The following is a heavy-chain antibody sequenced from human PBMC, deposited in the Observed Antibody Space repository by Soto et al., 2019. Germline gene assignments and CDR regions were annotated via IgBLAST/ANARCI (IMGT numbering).Heavy chain of an antibody. D-gene: IGHD2-2*01. CDR1: GDTFRSHA. V-gene: IGHV1-69*15. CDR3: ARRGVLLPAVQTNYYYYSAKDV. CDR2: IIAMFRTA. Sequence: QVQLMQSGAEVKKPGSSRKVSCEASGDTFRSHAISWVRQAPGQGLEWMGRIIAMFRTANYAQKFQGRVTITADESTSTAYMVLSSLRSEDTAMYYCARRGVLLPAVQTNYYYYSAKDVWGQGTPVTVSS. J-gene: IGHJ6*02.